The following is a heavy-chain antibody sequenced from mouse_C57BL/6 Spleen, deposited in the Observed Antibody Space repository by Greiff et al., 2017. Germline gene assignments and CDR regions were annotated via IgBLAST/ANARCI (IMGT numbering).Heavy chain of an antibody. CDR2: IDPETGGT. V-gene: IGHV1-15*01. CDR1: GYTFPGYE. Sequence: VQLQQSGAELVRPGASVTLSCKASGYTFPGYEMHWVKQTPVHGLEWIGAIDPETGGTAYNQKFKGKAILTADKSSSTAYMELRSLTSEVSAVYYCTREGFYYFDYWGQGTTLTVSS. J-gene: IGHJ2*01. CDR3: TREGFYYFDY.